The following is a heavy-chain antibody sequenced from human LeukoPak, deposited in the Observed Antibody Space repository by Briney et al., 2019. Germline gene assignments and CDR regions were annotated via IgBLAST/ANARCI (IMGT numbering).Heavy chain of an antibody. CDR1: GFTFNSYW. J-gene: IGHJ4*02. D-gene: IGHD6-19*01. V-gene: IGHV3-7*01. CDR3: ARGQWLGDY. Sequence: PGGSLRLSCAASGFTFNSYWMSWVRQAPGKGLEWVANIKQDGSEKYYVDSVKGRFTISRDNAKNSLYLQMNSLRAEDTAAYYCARGQWLGDYWGQGTLVTVSS. CDR2: IKQDGSEK.